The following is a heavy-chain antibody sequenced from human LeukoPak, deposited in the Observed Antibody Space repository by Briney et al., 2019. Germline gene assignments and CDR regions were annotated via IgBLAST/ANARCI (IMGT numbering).Heavy chain of an antibody. CDR3: ARGFSGYPSESLVKY. D-gene: IGHD3-22*01. Sequence: GGSLRLSCAASGFTFSSYGMHWVRQAPGKGLEWVAVISNDETNKYYADSVKGRFTISRDKSKSMLYLQMNSLRPEDTAVYYCARGFSGYPSESLVKYWGQGTLVTVSS. V-gene: IGHV3-30*03. J-gene: IGHJ4*02. CDR2: ISNDETNK. CDR1: GFTFSSYG.